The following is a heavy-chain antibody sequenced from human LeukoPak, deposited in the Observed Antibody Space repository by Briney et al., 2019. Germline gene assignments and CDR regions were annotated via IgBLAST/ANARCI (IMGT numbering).Heavy chain of an antibody. CDR1: GFTFIDYC. J-gene: IGHJ5*02. CDR2: VNPEDGER. Sequence: ASVKVSCKASGFTFIDYCIHWVQQAPGKGLGWMGRVNPEDGERTYAEKFQGRVTITADTSTDTAYMELSGLRSEDTAVYYCATEGYCTGISCYRSWGQGTLVTVSS. V-gene: IGHV1-69-2*01. CDR3: ATEGYCTGISCYRS. D-gene: IGHD2-2*01.